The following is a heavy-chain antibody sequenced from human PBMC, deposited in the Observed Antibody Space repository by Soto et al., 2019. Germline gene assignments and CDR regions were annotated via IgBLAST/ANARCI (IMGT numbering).Heavy chain of an antibody. V-gene: IGHV3-23*01. D-gene: IGHD2-15*01. J-gene: IGHJ4*02. CDR3: AKRRGAGGPLDS. Sequence: DVQLLESGGGLVQPEGSLRLSCAASGFTFSSYAMGWVRQGPGKGREWVAVVSIGGSTHYADCVRGRFTISRDNSKNTLSLQMSSLTAEDTAVYFCAKRRGAGGPLDSWGQGALVTVSS. CDR1: GFTFSSYA. CDR2: VSIGGST.